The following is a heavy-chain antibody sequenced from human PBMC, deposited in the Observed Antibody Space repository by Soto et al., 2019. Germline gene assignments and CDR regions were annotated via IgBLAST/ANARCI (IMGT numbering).Heavy chain of an antibody. CDR2: INPGNGNT. V-gene: IGHV1-3*01. D-gene: IGHD3-22*01. CDR1: GYTFTSYG. CDR3: ARGGYFDSSNYLAY. Sequence: ASVKVSCKASGYTFTSYGINWVRQAPGRGLEWMGWINPGNGNTKYSQQFQGRVIIDRDTSASTAYMELSGLRPEDTAVYYCARGGYFDSSNYLAYWGLGTLVTVSS. J-gene: IGHJ4*02.